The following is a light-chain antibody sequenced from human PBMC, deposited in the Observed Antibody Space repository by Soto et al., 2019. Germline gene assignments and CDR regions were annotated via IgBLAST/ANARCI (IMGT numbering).Light chain of an antibody. V-gene: IGKV1-39*01. CDR2: AAS. Sequence: DIQLTQSPPSRSATVGDRVTSTCRASQTIDSYLNWFQQKPGMAPKLLIYAASKLQSGVPSRFRGSGSGTDFTLTIDTLQPDDFASYYCQQTRSGITFGQGTRLEIK. CDR3: QQTRSGIT. J-gene: IGKJ5*01. CDR1: QTIDSY.